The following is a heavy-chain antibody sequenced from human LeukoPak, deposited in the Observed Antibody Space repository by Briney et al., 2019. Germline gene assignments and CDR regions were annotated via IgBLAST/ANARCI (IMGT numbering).Heavy chain of an antibody. CDR1: GFTFSSYW. CDR3: ARRINRGRSTVTTYYFDY. Sequence: HAGGSLRLSCAASGFTFSSYWMHWVRHAPGKGLVWVSRINSDGSNTSYADSVKGRFMISGDNAKNTMYLQMNSLRAEDTALYHCARRINRGRSTVTTYYFDYWGQGTLVTVSS. J-gene: IGHJ4*02. D-gene: IGHD4-11*01. V-gene: IGHV3-74*01. CDR2: INSDGSNT.